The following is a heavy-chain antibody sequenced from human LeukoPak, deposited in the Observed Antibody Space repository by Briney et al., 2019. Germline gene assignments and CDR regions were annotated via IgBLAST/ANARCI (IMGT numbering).Heavy chain of an antibody. J-gene: IGHJ4*02. CDR2: IKQDGSEK. CDR1: GFTFSSYW. D-gene: IGHD6-13*01. Sequence: GGSLRLSCAASGFTFSSYWMSWVRQAPGKGLECVANIKQDGSEKYYVDSVKGRFTISRDNAKNSLYLQMNSLRAEDTAVYYCARDGFGSSWLHDYWGQGTLVTVSS. CDR3: ARDGFGSSWLHDY. V-gene: IGHV3-7*01.